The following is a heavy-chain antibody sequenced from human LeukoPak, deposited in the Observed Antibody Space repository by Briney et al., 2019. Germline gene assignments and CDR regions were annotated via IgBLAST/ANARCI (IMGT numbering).Heavy chain of an antibody. CDR1: GFTFSSYG. D-gene: IGHD3-10*01. J-gene: IGHJ4*02. V-gene: IGHV3-30*18. CDR2: ISYDGSNK. CDR3: AKDLEGELFNY. Sequence: GRSLRLSCAASGFTFSSYGMHWVRQAPGKGLEWVAVISYDGSNKYYADSMKGRFTISRDNSKNTLYLQMNSLRAEDTAVYYCAKDLEGELFNYWGQGTLVTVSS.